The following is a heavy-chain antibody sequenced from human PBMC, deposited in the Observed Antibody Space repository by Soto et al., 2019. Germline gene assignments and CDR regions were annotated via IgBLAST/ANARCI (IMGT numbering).Heavy chain of an antibody. V-gene: IGHV3-9*01. D-gene: IGHD3-3*01. CDR1: GFTFDDYA. CDR2: ISWNSGSI. CDR3: EKGGSRLRFLEWLLGDWFDP. J-gene: IGHJ5*02. Sequence: EVQLVESGGGLVQPGRSLRLSCAASGFTFDDYAMHWVRQAPGKGLEWVSGISWNSGSIGYADSVKGRFTISRDNAKNHLYLQMNSLRAEDTALYYCEKGGSRLRFLEWLLGDWFDPWGQGTLVTVSS.